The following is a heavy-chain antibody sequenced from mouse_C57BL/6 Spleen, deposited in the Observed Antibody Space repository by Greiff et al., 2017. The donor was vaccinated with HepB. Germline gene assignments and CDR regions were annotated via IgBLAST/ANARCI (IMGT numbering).Heavy chain of an antibody. V-gene: IGHV3-6*01. CDR1: GYSITSGYY. CDR2: ISYDGSN. J-gene: IGHJ2*01. D-gene: IGHD2-2*01. Sequence: EVKLMESGPGLVKPSQSLSLTCSVTGYSITSGYYWNWIRQFPGNKLEWMGYISYDGSNNYNPSLKNRISITRDTSKNQFFLKLNSVTTEDTATYYCASPYGYDEGFDYWGQGTTLTVSS. CDR3: ASPYGYDEGFDY.